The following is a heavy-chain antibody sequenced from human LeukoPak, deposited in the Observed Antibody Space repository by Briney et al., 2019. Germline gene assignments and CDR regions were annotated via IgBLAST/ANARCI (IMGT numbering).Heavy chain of an antibody. V-gene: IGHV3-48*03. J-gene: IGHJ6*02. CDR2: ISSGGMTI. CDR3: ARDDYDIVTGYYSMYSYGVDV. CDR1: GFTFSSYE. Sequence: PGGSLRLSCEASGFTFSSYEMNWVRQAPGKGLEWISYISSGGMTIYYADSVRGRFTVSRDNTKNSLFLQMNSLRAEDTAVYFCARDDYDIVTGYYSMYSYGVDVWGQGTAVTVSS. D-gene: IGHD3-9*01.